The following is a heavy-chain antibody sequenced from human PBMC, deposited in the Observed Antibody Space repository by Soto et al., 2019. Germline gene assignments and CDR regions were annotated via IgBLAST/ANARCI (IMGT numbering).Heavy chain of an antibody. J-gene: IGHJ6*02. V-gene: IGHV1-69*13. D-gene: IGHD3-10*01. CDR3: ARGITMVRGYTDDYYYYYGMDV. CDR2: IIPIFGTA. Sequence: GASVKVSCKASGGTFSSYAISWVRQAPGQGLEWMGGIIPIFGTANYAQKFQGRVTITADESTSTAYMELSSLRSEDTAVYYCARGITMVRGYTDDYYYYYGMDVWGQGTTVTVSS. CDR1: GGTFSSYA.